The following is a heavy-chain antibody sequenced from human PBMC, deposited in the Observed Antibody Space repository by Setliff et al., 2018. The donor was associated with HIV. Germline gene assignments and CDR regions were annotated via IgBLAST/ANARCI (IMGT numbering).Heavy chain of an antibody. CDR1: GGSISSGSYY. CDR3: ARSPRLRGGHNWFDP. J-gene: IGHJ5*02. V-gene: IGHV4-61*09. D-gene: IGHD4-17*01. Sequence: TLSLTCTVSGGSISSGSYYWSWIRQPAGKGLEWIGHIYTSGSTNYNPSLKSRVTISEDTSKHQFSLKLTSVTAADTAVYYCARSPRLRGGHNWFDPWGQGTLVTVPS. CDR2: IYTSGST.